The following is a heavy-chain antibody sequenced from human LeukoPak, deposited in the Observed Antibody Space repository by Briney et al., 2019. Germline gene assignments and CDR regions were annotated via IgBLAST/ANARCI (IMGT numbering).Heavy chain of an antibody. V-gene: IGHV3-23*01. CDR1: GFTLCNYA. D-gene: IGHD6-13*01. J-gene: IGHJ4*02. CDR3: AKGGHTVGSTGHDYFDC. Sequence: GGSLRLSCAASGFTLCNYAMSWVRRAPGRRPDWVSIISSKSIITYSAHSVKVRFNISRGNSKTTVYLQMNSLRTEDTAIYSCAKGGHTVGSTGHDYFDCWGEGTLVTVSS. CDR2: ISSKSIIT.